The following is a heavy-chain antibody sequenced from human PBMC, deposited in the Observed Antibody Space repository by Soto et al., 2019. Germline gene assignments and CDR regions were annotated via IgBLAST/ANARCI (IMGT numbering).Heavy chain of an antibody. CDR1: GGSISSSGYY. CDR2: IYYSGST. J-gene: IGHJ3*02. Sequence: QVQLQESGPGLLKPSQTLSLTCTVSGGSISSSGYYWRWIRQHPGKGLEWIGYIYYSGSTYYNPSLKSRVTISVDTSKNQFSLKLSSVTAADTAVYYCARESYYYDSSGYYGAFDIWGQGTMVTVSS. CDR3: ARESYYYDSSGYYGAFDI. V-gene: IGHV4-31*03. D-gene: IGHD3-22*01.